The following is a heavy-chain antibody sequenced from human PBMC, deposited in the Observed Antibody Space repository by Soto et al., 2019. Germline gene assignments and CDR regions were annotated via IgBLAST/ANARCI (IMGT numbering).Heavy chain of an antibody. V-gene: IGHV3-11*06. Sequence: GGSLRLSCAASGFTFSDYYMSWIRQAPGKGLEYISYISSSSGSTNYADSVKGRFTISRDNAKNSLYLQMSSLRAEDTAVYYCARDRGGYDRLYYYGMDVWGQGTTVTVSS. J-gene: IGHJ6*02. CDR3: ARDRGGYDRLYYYGMDV. CDR1: GFTFSDYY. D-gene: IGHD5-12*01. CDR2: ISSSSGST.